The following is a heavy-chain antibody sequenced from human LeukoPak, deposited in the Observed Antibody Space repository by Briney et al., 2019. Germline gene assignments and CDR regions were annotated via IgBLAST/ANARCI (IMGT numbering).Heavy chain of an antibody. Sequence: SETLSLTCAVYGGSFSGYYWSWIRQPPGKGLEWIGEINHSGSTNYNPSLKSRVTMSVDTSKNQFSLKLSSVTAADTAVYYCARDEYNWNDVSFNYFDYWGQGTLVTVSS. J-gene: IGHJ4*02. D-gene: IGHD1-1*01. CDR3: ARDEYNWNDVSFNYFDY. V-gene: IGHV4-34*01. CDR1: GGSFSGYY. CDR2: INHSGST.